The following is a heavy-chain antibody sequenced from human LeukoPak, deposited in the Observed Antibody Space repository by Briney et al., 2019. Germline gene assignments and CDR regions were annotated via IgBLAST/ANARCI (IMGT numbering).Heavy chain of an antibody. CDR1: GFTFSSYA. J-gene: IGHJ4*02. V-gene: IGHV3-23*01. CDR3: AKDLIAVTAYFDY. CDR2: ISGSDGRT. Sequence: AGGSLRLSCAASGFTFSSYAMSWVRQAPGKGLEWVSAISGSDGRTYYADSVKGRFTISTDNSKNTLYLQMNSLRAEDTAVYYCAKDLIAVTAYFDYWGQGALVTVSA. D-gene: IGHD6-19*01.